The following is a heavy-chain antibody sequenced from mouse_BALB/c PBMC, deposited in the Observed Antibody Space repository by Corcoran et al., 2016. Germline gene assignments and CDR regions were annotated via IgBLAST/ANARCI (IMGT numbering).Heavy chain of an antibody. CDR1: GYTFTEYT. CDR2: IDPNNGGT. V-gene: IGHV1-22*01. CDR3: VRDGARATSYAMDN. Sequence: EVQLQQSGPELVKPGASVKISCKTSGYTFTEYTIHWVKQSHGKSLGWIGGIDPNNGGTSYNQKFKGKASMTVDKSSSTAYMELRSLTSEDSAVYYCVRDGARATSYAMDNWGQGTSVTVSS. J-gene: IGHJ4*01. D-gene: IGHD3-1*01.